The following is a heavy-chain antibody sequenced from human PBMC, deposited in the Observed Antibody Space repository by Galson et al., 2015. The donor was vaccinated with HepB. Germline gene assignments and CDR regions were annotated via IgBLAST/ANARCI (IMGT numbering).Heavy chain of an antibody. CDR2: ISSSGFSI. Sequence: SLRLSCAASGFKFGDYHMTWIRQAPGKGLEWVSYISSSGFSIYYTDSVKGRFTISRDNAKSSLYLQMNSLRAEDTAVYYCARELVPAARDWFHPWGQGTLVTVSS. D-gene: IGHD2-2*01. CDR1: GFKFGDYH. V-gene: IGHV3-11*01. J-gene: IGHJ5*02. CDR3: ARELVPAARDWFHP.